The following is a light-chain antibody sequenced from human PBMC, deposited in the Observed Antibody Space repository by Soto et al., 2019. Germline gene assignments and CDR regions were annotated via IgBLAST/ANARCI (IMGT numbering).Light chain of an antibody. CDR3: QQANSFPIT. CDR1: QSISIY. J-gene: IGKJ5*01. V-gene: IGKV1-39*01. CDR2: GAS. Sequence: IQMTQSPSSLSASVGDRVTITWRTSQSISIYLNLYQHKPGIAPKLLIYGASRLQSGVPSRFSGSESGTDFTLTISILEPEDFATYYCQQANSFPITFGQGTRLEI.